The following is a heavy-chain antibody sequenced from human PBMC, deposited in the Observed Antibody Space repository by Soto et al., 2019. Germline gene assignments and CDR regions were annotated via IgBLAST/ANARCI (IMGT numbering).Heavy chain of an antibody. CDR2: ISSTAGRTS. CDR3: AKGVLSFHYGMEV. J-gene: IGHJ6*02. D-gene: IGHD3-10*01. Sequence: EVQLLESGGGLVQPGGSLRLSCAASGSPFSTSAMNWVRQAPGKGLEWVSSISSTAGRTSSYADSVKGRFAISRDFSDNTVYLQMNNLRVDDTAVYFCAKGVLSFHYGMEVWGQGTTVTVSS. CDR1: GSPFSTSA. V-gene: IGHV3-23*01.